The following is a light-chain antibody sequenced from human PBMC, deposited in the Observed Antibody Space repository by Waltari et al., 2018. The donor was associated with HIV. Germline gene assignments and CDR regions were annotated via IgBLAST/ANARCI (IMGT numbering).Light chain of an antibody. CDR3: GTWDSSLNPGGV. Sequence: QSVLTQPPSVSAAPGQKVTISCSGSNSNIGINYVFWYQQLPGTAPKLLIYDNNKRPAGSPDRFSASKSGTSATLGITGLQTGDESEYYCGTWDSSLNPGGVFGGGTKLTVL. V-gene: IGLV1-51*01. CDR1: NSNIGINY. CDR2: DNN. J-gene: IGLJ3*02.